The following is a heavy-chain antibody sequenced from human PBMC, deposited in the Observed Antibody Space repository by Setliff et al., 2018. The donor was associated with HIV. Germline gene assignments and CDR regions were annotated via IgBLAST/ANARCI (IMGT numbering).Heavy chain of an antibody. D-gene: IGHD1-1*01. CDR3: ARSLEIALF. CDR1: GFTFSTFA. CDR2: ISYDGSRM. Sequence: LRLSCVASGFTFSTFAMHWVRQAPGKGLEWVSVISYDGSRMPYADSVKGRFTISRDDSKNTLFLQLNTLRPEDTAVYYCARSLEIALFGGPGTLVTVSS. V-gene: IGHV3-30*04. J-gene: IGHJ4*02.